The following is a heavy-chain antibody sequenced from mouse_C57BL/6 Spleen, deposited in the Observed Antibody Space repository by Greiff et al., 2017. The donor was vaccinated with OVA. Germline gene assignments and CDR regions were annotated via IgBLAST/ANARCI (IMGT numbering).Heavy chain of an antibody. D-gene: IGHD2-1*01. CDR1: GYAFSSSW. CDR2: IYPGDGDT. CDR3: ANLPRGY. J-gene: IGHJ2*01. Sequence: QVQLQQSGPELVKPGASVKISCKASGYAFSSSWMNWVKQRPGKGLEWIGRIYPGDGDTNYNGKFKGKATLTADKSSSTAYMQLSSLTSEDSAVYFCANLPRGYWGQGTTLTVSS. V-gene: IGHV1-82*01.